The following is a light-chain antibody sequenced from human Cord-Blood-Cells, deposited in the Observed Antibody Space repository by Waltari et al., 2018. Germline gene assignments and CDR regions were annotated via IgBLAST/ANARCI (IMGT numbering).Light chain of an antibody. J-gene: IGLJ3*02. V-gene: IGLV1-47*01. CDR2: RNN. CDR3: AAWDDSLSGWV. CDR1: SSNIGRNY. Sequence: SVLTQPPSASGTPGQRVTISCSGSSSNIGRNYVYWYQQLPGTAPKLLIYRNNQRPSGVPDRFSGSKSGTSASLAISGLRSEDEADYYCAAWDDSLSGWVFGGGTKLTVL.